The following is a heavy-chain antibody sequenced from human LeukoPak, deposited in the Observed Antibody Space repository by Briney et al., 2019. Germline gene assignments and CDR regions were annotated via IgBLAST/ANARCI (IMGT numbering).Heavy chain of an antibody. D-gene: IGHD3-22*01. Sequence: GGSLRLSCAASGFTFSSYAVNWVRQAPGKGLEWVSAISGSGGSTYYADSVKGRFTISRDNSKNTLYLQMNSLRVEDTAIYFCAEDSTYDSSGYYDYWGQGTLVTVSS. J-gene: IGHJ4*02. CDR3: AEDSTYDSSGYYDY. CDR1: GFTFSSYA. V-gene: IGHV3-23*01. CDR2: ISGSGGST.